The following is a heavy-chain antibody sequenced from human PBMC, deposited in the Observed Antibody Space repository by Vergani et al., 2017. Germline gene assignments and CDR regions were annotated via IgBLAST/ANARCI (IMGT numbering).Heavy chain of an antibody. D-gene: IGHD1-1*01. CDR1: EYSFGNYW. Sequence: EVALVQSGPEMRKPGASLKISCKGSEYSFGNYWIGWGRQMPGKGLEWMGIIYPADSDTRYIPSFQSQVTISAYKSISTAFLQWDSLKASDTALYYCARHTTYTYSWGQGTLVTVSS. CDR2: IYPADSDT. CDR3: ARHTTYTYS. V-gene: IGHV5-51*01. J-gene: IGHJ4*02.